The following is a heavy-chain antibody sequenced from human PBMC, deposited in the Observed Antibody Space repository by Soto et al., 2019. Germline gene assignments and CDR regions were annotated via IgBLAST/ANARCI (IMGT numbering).Heavy chain of an antibody. CDR3: ARGSTGYSSSWYRY. V-gene: IGHV4-59*08. J-gene: IGHJ4*02. CDR1: GRAISSYY. D-gene: IGHD6-13*01. Sequence: SDTLSLTSNVSGRAISSYYWSWIRQSPGKGLEWIGYIYNSGSTNYNPSLKSRVTISVDTSKNQFSLKLSSVTAADTAVYYCARGSTGYSSSWYRYWGQGTLVTVS. CDR2: IYNSGST.